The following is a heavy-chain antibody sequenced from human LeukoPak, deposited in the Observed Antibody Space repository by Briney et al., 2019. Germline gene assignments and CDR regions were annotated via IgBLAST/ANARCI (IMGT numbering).Heavy chain of an antibody. CDR2: INHSGST. CDR3: ARCPQYYYDSSGYYDY. J-gene: IGHJ4*02. CDR1: GGSISGYY. D-gene: IGHD3-22*01. Sequence: SETLSLTCTVSGGSISGYYWSWIRQPPGKGLEWIGEINHSGSTNYNPSLKSRVTISVDTSKNQFSLKLSSVTAADTAVYYCARCPQYYYDSSGYYDYWGQGTLVTVSS. V-gene: IGHV4-34*01.